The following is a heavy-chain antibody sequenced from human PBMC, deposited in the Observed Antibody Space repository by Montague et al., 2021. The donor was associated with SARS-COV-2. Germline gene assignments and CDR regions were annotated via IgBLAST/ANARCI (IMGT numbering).Heavy chain of an antibody. D-gene: IGHD3-10*01. Sequence: SETLSLTCTVSGGSISSSNYYWGWIRQPTGKGLEWIGNMYCSGSTYYNPSIKSRVTISIDTSKNQFSLKLSSVTAADTAVYCCARDDIVLQGVTKGMDVWGQGTTVTVSS. CDR1: GGSISSSNYY. CDR3: ARDDIVLQGVTKGMDV. CDR2: MYCSGST. J-gene: IGHJ6*02. V-gene: IGHV4-39*07.